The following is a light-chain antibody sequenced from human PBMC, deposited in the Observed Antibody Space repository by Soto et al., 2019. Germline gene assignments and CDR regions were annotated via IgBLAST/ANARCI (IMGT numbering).Light chain of an antibody. CDR1: QDISSY. CDR3: QQSYSKPYT. CDR2: VAS. V-gene: IGKV1-39*01. Sequence: SQLTQSPSSLSASVGYRVTITCRASQDISSYLAWYQQEPGKAPKLLIYVASTLQSGVPSRFSGSRSGTDFTLTISSLQSEDFATYFCQQSYSKPYTFGQGTRLEI. J-gene: IGKJ5*01.